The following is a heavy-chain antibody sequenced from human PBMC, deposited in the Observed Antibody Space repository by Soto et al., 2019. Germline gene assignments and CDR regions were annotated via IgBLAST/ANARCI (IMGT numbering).Heavy chain of an antibody. Sequence: QVQLVESGGGVVQPGRSLRLSCAASGFTFSSYAMHWVRQAPGKGLEWMAVISYDGSNKKYADSVKGRFTISRDNSENTLDLQMNSLRAEDTAVYYCARGVESGGTYFGQWGQGTMVTVSS. CDR1: GFTFSSYA. D-gene: IGHD3-3*01. CDR2: ISYDGSNK. CDR3: ARGVESGGTYFGQ. V-gene: IGHV3-30-3*01. J-gene: IGHJ1*01.